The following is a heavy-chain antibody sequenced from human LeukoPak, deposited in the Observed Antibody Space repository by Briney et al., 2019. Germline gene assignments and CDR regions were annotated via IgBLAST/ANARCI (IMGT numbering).Heavy chain of an antibody. D-gene: IGHD3-3*01. CDR3: ARLNYDFWSGSRYYSDY. CDR2: INHSGST. Sequence: SETLSLTCAVYGGSFSGYYWSWIRQPPGKGLEWIGEINHSGSTNYNPSLKSRVTISVDTSKNQFSLKLSSVTAADTAVYYCARLNYDFWSGSRYYSDYWGQGTLVTVSS. V-gene: IGHV4-34*01. CDR1: GGSFSGYY. J-gene: IGHJ4*02.